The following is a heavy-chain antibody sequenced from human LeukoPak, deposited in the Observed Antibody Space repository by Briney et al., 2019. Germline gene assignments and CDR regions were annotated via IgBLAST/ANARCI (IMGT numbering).Heavy chain of an antibody. Sequence: PSETLSLTCTVSGGSISSSSYYWGWIRQPPGKGLEWIGSFFYRGSTYYNPSLKSRVTISVDTSKNQFSLNLTSVTAADTAVYYCARAMSIAARLQTIFDYWGQGTLVTVSS. D-gene: IGHD6-6*01. J-gene: IGHJ4*02. V-gene: IGHV4-39*07. CDR3: ARAMSIAARLQTIFDY. CDR2: FFYRGST. CDR1: GGSISSSSYY.